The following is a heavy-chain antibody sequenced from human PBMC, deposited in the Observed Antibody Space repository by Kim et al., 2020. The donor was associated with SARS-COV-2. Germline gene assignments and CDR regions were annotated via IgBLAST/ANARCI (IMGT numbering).Heavy chain of an antibody. CDR1: GFPFSNFG. CDR2: ISSDSTNI. J-gene: IGHJ1*01. D-gene: IGHD4-17*01. Sequence: GGSLRLSCAASGFPFSNFGMNWVRQAPGKGLEWVSYISSDSTNIYYAESVKGRFTISRDDAKNSLFLQMNSLRAEDTAAYYCARGWGGDSAPPCASRGQGTLVSLS. CDR3: ARGWGGDSAPPCAS. V-gene: IGHV3-48*03.